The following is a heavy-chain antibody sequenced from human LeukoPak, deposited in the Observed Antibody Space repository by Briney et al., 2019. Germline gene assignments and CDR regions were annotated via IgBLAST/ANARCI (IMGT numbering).Heavy chain of an antibody. CDR1: GYTFTGYF. V-gene: IGHV1-2*02. D-gene: IGHD4/OR15-4a*01. Sequence: ASVKVSCKASGYTFTGYFVHWVRQAPGQGLQWMGWINPNTGGTNYAQKFQGRVTMTRDTSISTAYMELSRLRSDDAAVYYCASGDYGDPPLNYWGQGTLVTVSS. CDR2: INPNTGGT. CDR3: ASGDYGDPPLNY. J-gene: IGHJ4*02.